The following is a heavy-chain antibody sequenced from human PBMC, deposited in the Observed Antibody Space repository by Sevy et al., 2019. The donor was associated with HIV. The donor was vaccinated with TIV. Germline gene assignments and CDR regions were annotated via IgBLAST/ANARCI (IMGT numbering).Heavy chain of an antibody. V-gene: IGHV1-24*01. CDR1: EFTLIELS. CDR3: APLSCGWQFDAFDI. CDR2: FDPVNGKS. J-gene: IGHJ3*02. D-gene: IGHD6-25*01. Sequence: ASVKVSCKVSEFTLIELSMHWVRQAPGKGLEWMGGFDPVNGKSIYAQKFQGRLTMTEDTSMDTAYMELSSLTSEDTAVYYCAPLSCGWQFDAFDIWGQGTMVTVSS.